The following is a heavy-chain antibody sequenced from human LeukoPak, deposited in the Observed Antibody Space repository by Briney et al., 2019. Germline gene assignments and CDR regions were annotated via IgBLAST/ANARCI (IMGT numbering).Heavy chain of an antibody. J-gene: IGHJ4*02. D-gene: IGHD3-22*01. CDR3: ARGNDSSGYYYVVLDY. CDR1: GFTFSSYE. V-gene: IGHV3-48*03. Sequence: PGGSLRLSCAASGFTFSSYEMNWVRQAPGKGLEWVSYISSSGSTIYYADSVKGRFTISRDNAKNSLYLQMNSLRAEDTAVYYCARGNDSSGYYYVVLDYWGQGTLVTVSS. CDR2: ISSSGSTI.